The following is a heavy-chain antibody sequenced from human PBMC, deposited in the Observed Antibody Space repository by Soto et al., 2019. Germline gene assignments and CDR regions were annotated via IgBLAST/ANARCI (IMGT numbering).Heavy chain of an antibody. CDR1: GGSISSSNW. Sequence: SETLSLTCAVSGGSISSSNWWSWVRQPPGKGLEWIGEIYHSGSTNYNPSLKSRVTISVDKSKNQFSLKLSSVTAADTAVYYCAREKWGCSSTSCPAEPYGMDVWGQGTTVTVSS. CDR2: IYHSGST. D-gene: IGHD2-2*01. J-gene: IGHJ6*02. V-gene: IGHV4-4*02. CDR3: AREKWGCSSTSCPAEPYGMDV.